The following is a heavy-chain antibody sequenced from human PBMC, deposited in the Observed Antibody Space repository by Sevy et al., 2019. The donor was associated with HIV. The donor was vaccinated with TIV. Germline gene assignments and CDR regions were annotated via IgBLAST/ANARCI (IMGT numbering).Heavy chain of an antibody. Sequence: GGCLRLSCTGSGFSFSYYGIHWVRQAPGKGLDWVALISHDGINEYYADSMKGRFTISRDNSRNTVYLEMNSLRNEDTAIYFCANAYSGSYSHSYLYALDVWGQGTTVTVSS. D-gene: IGHD1-26*01. J-gene: IGHJ6*02. V-gene: IGHV3-30*18. CDR1: GFSFSYYG. CDR2: ISHDGINE. CDR3: ANAYSGSYSHSYLYALDV.